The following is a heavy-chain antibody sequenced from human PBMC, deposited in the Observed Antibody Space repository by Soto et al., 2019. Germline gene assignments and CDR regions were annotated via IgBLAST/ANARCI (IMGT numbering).Heavy chain of an antibody. Sequence: QVQLVESGGGVVQPGRSLRLSCAASGFTFSSYGMHWVRQAPGKGLEWVAVISYDGSNKYYADSVKGRFTISRDNSKNTLYLHMNSLRAEDTAVYYCAKDQVAVAVKYFQHWGQGTLVTVSS. D-gene: IGHD6-19*01. CDR3: AKDQVAVAVKYFQH. V-gene: IGHV3-30*18. J-gene: IGHJ1*01. CDR1: GFTFSSYG. CDR2: ISYDGSNK.